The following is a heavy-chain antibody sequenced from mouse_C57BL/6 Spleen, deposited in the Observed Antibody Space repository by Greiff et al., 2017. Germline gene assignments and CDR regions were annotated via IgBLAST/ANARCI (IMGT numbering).Heavy chain of an antibody. CDR1: GFTFSDYY. D-gene: IGHD1-1*01. CDR3: ARRGSSLYFDY. V-gene: IGHV5-12*01. CDR2: ISNGGGST. Sequence: EVQLVESGGGLVQPGGSLKLSCAASGFTFSDYYMYWVRQTPGKRLEWVAYISNGGGSTYYPDTVKGRVTISRDNAKNTLYLQLSRLKSEDTAMYYWARRGSSLYFDYWGQGTTLTVSS. J-gene: IGHJ2*01.